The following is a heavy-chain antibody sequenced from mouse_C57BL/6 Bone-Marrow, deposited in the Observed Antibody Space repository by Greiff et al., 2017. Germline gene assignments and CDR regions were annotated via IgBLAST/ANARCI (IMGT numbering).Heavy chain of an antibody. CDR2: INPSSGYT. D-gene: IGHD2-5*01. V-gene: IGHV1-7*01. Sequence: VQLQQSGAELAKPGASVKLSCKASGYTFTSYWMHWVKQRPGQGLEWIGYINPSSGYTKYNQKFKDKATLTADKSSSTAYMQLSSLTYEDSAIYDCARAPYSNFFDYWGQGTTLTVSS. CDR1: GYTFTSYW. J-gene: IGHJ2*01. CDR3: ARAPYSNFFDY.